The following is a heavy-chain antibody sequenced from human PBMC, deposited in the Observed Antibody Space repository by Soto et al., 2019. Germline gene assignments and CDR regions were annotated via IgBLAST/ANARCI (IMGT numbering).Heavy chain of an antibody. V-gene: IGHV1-2*02. CDR2: INPNSGGT. CDR3: AALAAAGTVYYYYGMDV. CDR1: GYTFTGYY. J-gene: IGHJ6*02. Sequence: QVQLVQSGAEVKKPGASVKVSCKASGYTFTGYYMHWVRQAPGQGLEWMGWINPNSGGTNYAQKFQGRVIMPRDTSFSSSYMEVSRLRSDDTSVYYCAALAAAGTVYYYYGMDVWGQGTTVTVSS. D-gene: IGHD6-13*01.